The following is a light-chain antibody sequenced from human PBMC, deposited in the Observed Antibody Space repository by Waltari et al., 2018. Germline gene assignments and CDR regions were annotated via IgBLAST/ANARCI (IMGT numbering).Light chain of an antibody. CDR1: QSVSGS. J-gene: IGKJ2*01. CDR2: ASS. Sequence: EIVLTQSPATLSLSPGESATLSCRASQSVSGSLAWYQQKPGQPPRLLIYASSNRATGFPARFSGSGSGTDFTLTISSLQPEDFATYSCQQSYSSPYTFGQGTKLQIK. CDR3: QQSYSSPYT. V-gene: IGKV3-11*01.